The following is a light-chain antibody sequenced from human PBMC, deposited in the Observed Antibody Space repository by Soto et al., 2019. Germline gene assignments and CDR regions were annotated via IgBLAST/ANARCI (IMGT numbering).Light chain of an antibody. CDR3: QQYDNWPWT. V-gene: IGKV1-9*01. CDR1: QGIDTS. J-gene: IGKJ1*01. CDR2: APS. Sequence: DIRMTQSPSSLSASVGDRVTITCRASQGIDTSLAWYQQKPGKAPKLLIYAPSNFQSGVPSRFSGSGSGTDFTLTISSLQSEDFAVYYCQQYDNWPWTFGQGTKVDIK.